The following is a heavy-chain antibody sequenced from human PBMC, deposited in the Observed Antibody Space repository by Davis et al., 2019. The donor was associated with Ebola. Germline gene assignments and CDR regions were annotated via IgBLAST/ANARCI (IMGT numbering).Heavy chain of an antibody. Sequence: GESLKISCKGSGYSFTSYWIGWVRQMPGKGLEWMGIIYPGDSDTRYSPSFQGQVTISADKSISTAYLQWSSLKASDTAMYYCARHAEDIVVVPADYYYMDVWGKGTTVTVSS. CDR2: IYPGDSDT. J-gene: IGHJ6*03. CDR3: ARHAEDIVVVPADYYYMDV. CDR1: GYSFTSYW. V-gene: IGHV5-51*01. D-gene: IGHD2-2*01.